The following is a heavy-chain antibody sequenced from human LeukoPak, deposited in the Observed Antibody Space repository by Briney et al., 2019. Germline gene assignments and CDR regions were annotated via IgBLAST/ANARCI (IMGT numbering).Heavy chain of an antibody. CDR2: ITADNFNT. Sequence: ASVKVSCKASGYTFNSYPLTWVRQAPGVGFEWVGWITADNFNTNYAQKFQGRVTLTKETSTNTAYMEMRSLMSDDTAVYYCARVRTPFGVVASPDALDVWGQGTAVNVSS. J-gene: IGHJ3*01. CDR1: GYTFNSYP. V-gene: IGHV1-18*01. D-gene: IGHD3-3*01. CDR3: ARVRTPFGVVASPDALDV.